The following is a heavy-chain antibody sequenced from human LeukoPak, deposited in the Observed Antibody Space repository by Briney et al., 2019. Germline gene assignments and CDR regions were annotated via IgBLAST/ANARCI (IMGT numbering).Heavy chain of an antibody. Sequence: GESLKISCKGSGYSFTSYWIGWVRQMPGKGLEWMGIIYPGYSDTRYTPSFQGQVTISAHKPISTAYLQWSSLKASDTAMYYCARLNYYDSGGYDYWGQGTLVTVSS. CDR1: GYSFTSYW. V-gene: IGHV5-51*01. D-gene: IGHD3-10*01. J-gene: IGHJ4*02. CDR3: ARLNYYDSGGYDY. CDR2: IYPGYSDT.